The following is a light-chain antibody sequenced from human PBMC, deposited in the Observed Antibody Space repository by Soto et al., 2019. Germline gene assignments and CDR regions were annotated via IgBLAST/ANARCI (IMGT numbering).Light chain of an antibody. CDR1: HNIDNY. J-gene: IGKJ1*01. CDR3: QQSSNSPWT. V-gene: IGKV1-39*01. Sequence: IHFTQSPASLSASVGDRVTVSCRSSHNIDNYLNLYVQRPGKAPELLIYSTSNLKSGVPSRFRGSGSGTHFSLTISGLQSEDFATYYCQQSSNSPWTFGQGTKVDIK. CDR2: STS.